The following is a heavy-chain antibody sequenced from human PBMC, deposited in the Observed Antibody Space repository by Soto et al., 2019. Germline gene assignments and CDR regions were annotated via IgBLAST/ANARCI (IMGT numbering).Heavy chain of an antibody. V-gene: IGHV3-30-3*01. CDR1: GFTFSSYA. CDR3: GGGFGGGGGEYYYYGMDV. J-gene: IGHJ6*02. D-gene: IGHD3-16*01. Sequence: QVQLVESGGGVVQPGRSLRLSCAASGFTFSSYAMHWVRQAPGKGLEWVAVISYDGSNKYYADSVKGRFTISRDNSKNTLVLEMNSLRGEDPGVYYLGGGFGGGGGEYYYYGMDVWGQGTTVTVSS. CDR2: ISYDGSNK.